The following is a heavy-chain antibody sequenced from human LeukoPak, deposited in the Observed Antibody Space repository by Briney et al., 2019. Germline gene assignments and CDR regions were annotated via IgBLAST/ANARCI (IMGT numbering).Heavy chain of an antibody. Sequence: SETLSLTCAVYGGSFSGYYWSWIRQPPGKGLEWIGEINHSGSTNYNPSLKSRVTISVDTSKNQFSLKLSSVTAADTAVYYCARHGSGWYGWFDPWGQGTLVTVSS. D-gene: IGHD6-19*01. V-gene: IGHV4-34*01. CDR3: ARHGSGWYGWFDP. CDR2: INHSGST. CDR1: GGSFSGYY. J-gene: IGHJ5*02.